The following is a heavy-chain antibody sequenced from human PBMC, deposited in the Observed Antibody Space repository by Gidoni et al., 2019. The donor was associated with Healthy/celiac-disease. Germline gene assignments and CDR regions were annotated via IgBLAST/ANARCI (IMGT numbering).Heavy chain of an antibody. J-gene: IGHJ6*02. CDR2: IIPIFGTA. CDR1: GGTFSSYA. D-gene: IGHD3-3*01. V-gene: IGHV1-69*06. Sequence: QVQLVQSGAEVKKPGSSVKVSCKASGGTFSSYAISWGRQAPGQGLEWMGGIIPIFGTANYAQKFQGRVTITADKSTSTAYMELSSLRSEDTAVYYCAGEPVHYDFWSGYYAFYGMDVWGQGTTVTVSS. CDR3: AGEPVHYDFWSGYYAFYGMDV.